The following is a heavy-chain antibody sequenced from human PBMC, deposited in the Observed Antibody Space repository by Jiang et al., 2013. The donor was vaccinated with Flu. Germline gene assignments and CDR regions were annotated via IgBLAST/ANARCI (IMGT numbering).Heavy chain of an antibody. Sequence: HPGKGLEWIGYIYYSGSTYYNPSLKSRVTISVDTSKNQFSLKLSSVTAADTAVYYCARVRREFDYWGQGTLVTVSS. CDR2: IYYSGST. V-gene: IGHV4-31*02. J-gene: IGHJ4*02. CDR3: ARVRREFDY.